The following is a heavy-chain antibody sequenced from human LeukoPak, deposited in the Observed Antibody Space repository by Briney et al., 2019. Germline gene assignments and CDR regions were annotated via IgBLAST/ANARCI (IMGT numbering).Heavy chain of an antibody. Sequence: ASVKVSCKASGYTFTSYYMHWVRQAPGQGLEWMGIINPSGGSTSYAQKFQGRVTMTRDTSTSTVYMELSSLRSEDTAVYYCARGGYITGTTYYYYGMDVWGQGTTVTVSS. CDR3: ARGGYITGTTYYYYGMDV. J-gene: IGHJ6*02. CDR2: INPSGGST. V-gene: IGHV1-46*01. D-gene: IGHD1-7*01. CDR1: GYTFTSYY.